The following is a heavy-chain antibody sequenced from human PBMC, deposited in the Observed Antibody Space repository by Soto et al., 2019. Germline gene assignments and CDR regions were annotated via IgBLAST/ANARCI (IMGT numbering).Heavy chain of an antibody. D-gene: IGHD5-12*01. V-gene: IGHV3-23*01. J-gene: IGHJ4*02. CDR1: GFTFSS. CDR2: ISGSGGSA. Sequence: GGSLRLSCAASGFTFSSMTWVRQAPGKGLEWVSTISGSGGSAYYADSVKGRFTISRDNSKNTLYLQMNSLRAEDTAVYYCAKDRGQYFDDWGQGTLVTVSS. CDR3: AKDRGQYFDD.